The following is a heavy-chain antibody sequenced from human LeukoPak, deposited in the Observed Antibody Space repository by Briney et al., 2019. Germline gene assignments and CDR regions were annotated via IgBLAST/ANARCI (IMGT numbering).Heavy chain of an antibody. Sequence: PETLSLTCAVYGGSFSGYYWSWIRQPPGKGLEWIGEVNHSGSTNYNPSLKSRVTISVDTSKNQFSLKLSSVTAADTAVYYCARTTKYQFKWAGFDPWGQGTLVTVSS. CDR3: ARTTKYQFKWAGFDP. V-gene: IGHV4-34*01. D-gene: IGHD2-2*01. CDR2: VNHSGST. CDR1: GGSFSGYY. J-gene: IGHJ5*02.